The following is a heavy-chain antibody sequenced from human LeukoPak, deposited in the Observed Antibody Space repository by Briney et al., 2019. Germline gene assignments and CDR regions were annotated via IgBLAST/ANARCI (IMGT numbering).Heavy chain of an antibody. CDR3: AIIGSSSQCYFDY. D-gene: IGHD6-13*01. Sequence: SETLSLTCAVYGGSFSGYYWSWIRQPPGKGLEWIGEINHSGSTNYNPSLKSRVTISVDTSKNQFSLKLSSVTAADTAVYYCAIIGSSSQCYFDYWGQGTLVTVSS. CDR2: INHSGST. J-gene: IGHJ4*02. V-gene: IGHV4-34*01. CDR1: GGSFSGYY.